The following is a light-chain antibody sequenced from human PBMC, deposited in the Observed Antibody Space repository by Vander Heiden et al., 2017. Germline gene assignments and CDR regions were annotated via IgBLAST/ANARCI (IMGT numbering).Light chain of an antibody. CDR2: AAS. CDR3: QGYNSAPYT. Sequence: DIQMTQSPSSLSASVGDRVTITCRASQGITNSLAWYQQKAGKVPKLLIYAASTLESGVPSRFSGSGFGTDFTLTVTSLQPEDVATYYCQGYNSAPYTFGGGTRVE. CDR1: QGITNS. J-gene: IGKJ4*01. V-gene: IGKV1-27*01.